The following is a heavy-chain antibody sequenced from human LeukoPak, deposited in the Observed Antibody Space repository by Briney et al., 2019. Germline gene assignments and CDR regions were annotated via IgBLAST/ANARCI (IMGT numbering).Heavy chain of an antibody. CDR1: GFTFRSYS. Sequence: GSLRLSCATSGFTFRSYSMNWVRQASGKGLEWGSYISSSGNTIDYADSVKGRFTISRDNVKNSLYLQMVSLRAEDTAVYYCARLRGYSYGYGDYWGQGTLVTVSS. J-gene: IGHJ4*02. CDR3: ARLRGYSYGYGDY. V-gene: IGHV3-48*04. D-gene: IGHD5-18*01. CDR2: ISSSGNTI.